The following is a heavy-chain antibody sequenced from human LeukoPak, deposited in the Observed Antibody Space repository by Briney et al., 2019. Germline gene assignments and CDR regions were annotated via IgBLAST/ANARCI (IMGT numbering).Heavy chain of an antibody. CDR2: IKQDGSEK. Sequence: TGGSLRLSCAASGFTFSSYWMSWVRQAPGKGLEWVANIKQDGSEKYYVDSVKGRFTISRDNAKNSLYLQMNSLRAEDTAVYYCARDRGFRSVVVPAATGAFDIWGQGTMVTVSS. CDR1: GFTFSSYW. J-gene: IGHJ3*02. CDR3: ARDRGFRSVVVPAATGAFDI. D-gene: IGHD2-2*01. V-gene: IGHV3-7*01.